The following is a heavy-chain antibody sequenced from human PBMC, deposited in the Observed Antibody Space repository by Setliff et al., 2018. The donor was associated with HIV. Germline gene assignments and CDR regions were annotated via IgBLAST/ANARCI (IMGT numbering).Heavy chain of an antibody. V-gene: IGHV1-2*02. J-gene: IGHJ4*02. CDR2: IIPNSGGT. D-gene: IGHD6-19*01. CDR3: ARDPELKQWLVRSPSFYFDY. Sequence: ASVKVSCKASGYVLSDYQIHWVRQAPGQGLEYMGYIIPNSGGTMFARKFQDRVTMTRDTSISTVYLELSRLTSDDTAVYFCARDPELKQWLVRSPSFYFDYWGQGTLVTVSS. CDR1: GYVLSDYQ.